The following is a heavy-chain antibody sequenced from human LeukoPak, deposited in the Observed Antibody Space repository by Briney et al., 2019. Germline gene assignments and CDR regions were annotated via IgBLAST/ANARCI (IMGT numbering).Heavy chain of an antibody. CDR3: AREYSSSWFYYYYGMDV. V-gene: IGHV4-34*01. J-gene: IGHJ6*02. CDR1: GGSFSGYY. D-gene: IGHD6-13*01. Sequence: PSETLSLTCAVYGGSFSGYYWSWIRQPPGKGLEWIGEINHSGSTNYNPSLKSRVTISVDTSKNQFSLKLSSVTAADTAVYYCAREYSSSWFYYYYGMDVWGQGTTVTVSS. CDR2: INHSGST.